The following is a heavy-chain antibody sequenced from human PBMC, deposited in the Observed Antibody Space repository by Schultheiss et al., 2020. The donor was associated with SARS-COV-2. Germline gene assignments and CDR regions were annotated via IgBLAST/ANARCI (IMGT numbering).Heavy chain of an antibody. J-gene: IGHJ4*02. V-gene: IGHV4-39*01. CDR1: GGSISSYY. CDR2: IYYSGST. CDR3: ARHGGSVGWNSLNFDY. Sequence: SETLSLTCTVSGGSISSYYWGWIRQPPGKGLEWIGSIYYSGSTYYNPSLKSRVTISVDTSKNQFSLKLSSVTAADTAVYYCARHGGSVGWNSLNFDYWGQGTLVTVSS. D-gene: IGHD1-7*01.